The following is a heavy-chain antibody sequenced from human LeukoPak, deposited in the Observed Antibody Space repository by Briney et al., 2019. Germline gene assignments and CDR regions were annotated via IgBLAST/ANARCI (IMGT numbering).Heavy chain of an antibody. CDR3: ARDKKYYFDY. CDR1: GFTFDDYW. Sequence: GGSLRLSCGASGFTFDDYWMSWVRQASGRGLEWVGRIRSKANNYATAYAASMNGRFTISRDDSKNMAYLQMSSLKTEDTAVYFCARDKKYYFDYWGQGILVTVSS. CDR2: IRSKANNYAT. V-gene: IGHV3-73*01. J-gene: IGHJ4*02.